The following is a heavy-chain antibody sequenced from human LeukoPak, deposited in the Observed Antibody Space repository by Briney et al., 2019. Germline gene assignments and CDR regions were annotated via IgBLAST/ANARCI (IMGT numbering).Heavy chain of an antibody. CDR3: AKDLLAKPHYYYYGLDV. CDR2: ISGSGGST. V-gene: IGHV3-23*01. CDR1: GFTFSSYA. J-gene: IGHJ6*02. Sequence: GGSLRLSCAASGFTFSSYAMSWVRQAPGKELEWVSAISGSGGSTYYADSVRGRFTISRDNSKNTLYLQMNSLRAEDTAVYYCAKDLLAKPHYYYYGLDVWGQGTTVTVSS.